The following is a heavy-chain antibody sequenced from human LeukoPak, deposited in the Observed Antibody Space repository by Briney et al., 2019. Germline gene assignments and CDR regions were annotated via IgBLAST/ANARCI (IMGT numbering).Heavy chain of an antibody. Sequence: GGSLRLSCAASGFTFSSYAMSWVRQAPGKGLEWVSAISGSGGSTYYADSVKGRFTISRDNSKNTLYLQMNSLRAEDTAVYYCAKDAQRGFDYSNSLEYWGQGTLVTVSS. CDR1: GFTFSSYA. D-gene: IGHD4-11*01. J-gene: IGHJ4*02. CDR2: ISGSGGST. CDR3: AKDAQRGFDYSNSLEY. V-gene: IGHV3-23*01.